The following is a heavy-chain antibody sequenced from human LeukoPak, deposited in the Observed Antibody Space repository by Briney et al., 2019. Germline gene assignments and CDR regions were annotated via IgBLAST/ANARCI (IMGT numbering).Heavy chain of an antibody. CDR3: ARRRIYSSSSIKNWFDP. CDR1: GGSFSGYY. J-gene: IGHJ5*02. CDR2: INHSGST. Sequence: SETLSLTCAVYGGSFSGYYWSWIRLPPGKGLEWIGEINHSGSTNYNPSLKSRVTISVDTSKNQFSLKLSSVTAADTAVYYCARRRIYSSSSIKNWFDPWGQGTLVTVSS. V-gene: IGHV4-34*01. D-gene: IGHD6-6*01.